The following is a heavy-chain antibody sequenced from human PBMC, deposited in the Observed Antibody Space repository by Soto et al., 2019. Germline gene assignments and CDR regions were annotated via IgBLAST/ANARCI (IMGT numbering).Heavy chain of an antibody. CDR2: ISYSGNTI. CDR1: GFTFSDYY. J-gene: IGHJ6*02. D-gene: IGHD3-10*01. Sequence: QVQLVESGGGLVKPGGSLRLSCAASGFTFSDYYMSWIRQAPGKGLEWVSYISYSGNTIYYADSVRGRFTISRDNAKNSLYLQMNSLRAEDTAVYYCAGDMSMVRGVVYYYGMDVWGQGTTVTVSS. V-gene: IGHV3-11*01. CDR3: AGDMSMVRGVVYYYGMDV.